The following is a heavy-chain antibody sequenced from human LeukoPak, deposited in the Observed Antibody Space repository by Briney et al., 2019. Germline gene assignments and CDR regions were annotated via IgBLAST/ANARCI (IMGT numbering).Heavy chain of an antibody. CDR1: GGSISSSSYY. V-gene: IGHV4-39*02. Sequence: SETLSLTCTVSGGSISSSSYYWGWIRQPPGKGLEWIGSIYYSGSTYYNPSLKSRVTVSVDTSENQFSLKLSSVTAADTAVYYCARDLGGSGSYYFDYWGQGTLVTVSS. J-gene: IGHJ4*02. CDR2: IYYSGST. D-gene: IGHD6-6*01. CDR3: ARDLGGSGSYYFDY.